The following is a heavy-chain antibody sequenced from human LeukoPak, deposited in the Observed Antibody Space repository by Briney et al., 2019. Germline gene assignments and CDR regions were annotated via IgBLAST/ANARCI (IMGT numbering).Heavy chain of an antibody. CDR1: GLTVTNAW. V-gene: IGHV3-15*07. CDR3: TTGIRGD. Sequence: PGGSLRLSCSASGLTVTNAWMNWVRQAPGERLDWVGRIASKTDGGATDYAAPVKGRFTTSRDDSKNTLNLQMNSLKTEDTAVYYCTTGIRGDWGQGTLVTVSS. CDR2: IASKTDGGAT. D-gene: IGHD3-10*01. J-gene: IGHJ4*02.